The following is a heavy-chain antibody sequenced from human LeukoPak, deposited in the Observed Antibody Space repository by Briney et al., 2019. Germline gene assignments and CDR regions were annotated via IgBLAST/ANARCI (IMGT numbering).Heavy chain of an antibody. CDR1: GGSISSSSYY. J-gene: IGHJ4*02. CDR2: IYYSGST. D-gene: IGHD3-22*01. Sequence: SETLSLTCTVSGGSISSSSYYWGWVRQPPGKGLEWIGSIYYSGSTYYNPSLKSRVTISVDSSKNQFSLKLSSVTAADTAVYYCASRALYYYDSSGPFDYWGQGTLVTVSS. V-gene: IGHV4-39*01. CDR3: ASRALYYYDSSGPFDY.